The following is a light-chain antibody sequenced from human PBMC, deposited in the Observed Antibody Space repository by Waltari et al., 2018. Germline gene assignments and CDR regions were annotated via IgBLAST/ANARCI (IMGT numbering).Light chain of an antibody. J-gene: IGKJ1*01. CDR3: QQYQSFPWT. V-gene: IGKV4-1*01. CDR2: WAS. CDR1: QSVLFTPTNKNY. Sequence: DIVMTQSPDSLAVSLGERATINCKSSQSVLFTPTNKNYLAWYEQKPRQPPKLLIYWASTRESGVPDRCSGSVSGTDFTLTISSLQAEDVAVYYCQQYQSFPWTFGQGTKVEIK.